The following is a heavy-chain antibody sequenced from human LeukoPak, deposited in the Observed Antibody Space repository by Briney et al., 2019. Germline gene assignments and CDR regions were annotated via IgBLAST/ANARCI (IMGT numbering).Heavy chain of an antibody. CDR2: MNPNSGNT. Sequence: GASVKVSCKASGYTFTSYDINWVRQATGQGLEWMGWMNPNSGNTGYAQKFEGRVTMTRNTSISTAYMELSSLRSEDTAVYYCARVSEDSSGYSPGYWGQGTLVTVSS. D-gene: IGHD3-22*01. CDR3: ARVSEDSSGYSPGY. J-gene: IGHJ4*02. CDR1: GYTFTSYD. V-gene: IGHV1-8*01.